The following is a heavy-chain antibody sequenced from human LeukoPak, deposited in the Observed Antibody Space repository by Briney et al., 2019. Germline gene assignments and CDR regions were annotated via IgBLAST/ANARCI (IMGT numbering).Heavy chain of an antibody. V-gene: IGHV5-51*01. CDR3: ARQTRRTAMEDRRIHY. CDR2: IYPRDSDT. D-gene: IGHD1-1*01. J-gene: IGHJ4*02. CDR1: GYSFTSYW. Sequence: GESLKISCKGSGYSFTSYWIGWVRQMPGKGLEWMGIIYPRDSDTRYSPSFQGQVTISADKSISTAYLQWSSLKASDTAMYYCARQTRRTAMEDRRIHYWGQGTLVIVSS.